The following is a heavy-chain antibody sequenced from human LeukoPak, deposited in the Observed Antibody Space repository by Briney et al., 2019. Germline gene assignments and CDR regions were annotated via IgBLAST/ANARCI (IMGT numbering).Heavy chain of an antibody. CDR2: IYYSGST. V-gene: IGHV4-59*01. CDR1: GGPFSDYY. CDR3: ARGDTNFDY. J-gene: IGHJ4*02. Sequence: SGTLSLTCAVYGGPFSDYYWSWIRQSPGKGLEWIGYIYYSGSTNYNPSLKSRVTISVDTSKNQFSLKLSSVTAADTAVYYCARGDTNFDYWGQGTLVTVSS.